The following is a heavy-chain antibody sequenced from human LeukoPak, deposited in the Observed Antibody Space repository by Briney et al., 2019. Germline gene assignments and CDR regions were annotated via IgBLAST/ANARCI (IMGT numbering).Heavy chain of an antibody. V-gene: IGHV1-46*01. CDR2: INPSGGSA. D-gene: IGHD2-2*01. Sequence: ASVKVSRKASRYTFTGYYIHWVRQAPGQRLERMRIINPSGGSASSTQKIEGRVTMTGDTSTSTVYTELSSVTSEDTAVYYCARRDCSSSTVCGWFDPWGHGTLVTVSS. CDR1: RYTFTGYY. J-gene: IGHJ5*02. CDR3: ARRDCSSSTVCGWFDP.